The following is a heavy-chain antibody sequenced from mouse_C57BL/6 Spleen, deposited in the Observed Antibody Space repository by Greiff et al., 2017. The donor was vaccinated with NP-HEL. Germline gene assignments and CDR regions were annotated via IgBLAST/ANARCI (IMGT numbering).Heavy chain of an antibody. Sequence: QVQLQQSGAELVKPGASVKISCKASGYAFSSYWMNWVKQRPGKGLEWIGQIYPGVGDINYNGKFKGKATLTADKSSSTAYMQLSSLTSEDSAVYFCARGASNYEGDYWGQGTTLTVSS. D-gene: IGHD2-5*01. CDR1: GYAFSSYW. V-gene: IGHV1-80*01. CDR2: IYPGVGDI. J-gene: IGHJ2*01. CDR3: ARGASNYEGDY.